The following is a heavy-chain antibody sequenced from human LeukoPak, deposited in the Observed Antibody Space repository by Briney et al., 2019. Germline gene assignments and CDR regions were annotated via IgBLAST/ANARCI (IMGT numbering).Heavy chain of an antibody. Sequence: GGSLRLSCAPSGFSFSSYAKSWVRQTPERGLEWASSISTRGASTYYADSVKGRFTVSRDNSKDTLYLQMNSLTAEDTALYYCTSSFDYWGQGILVTVSS. D-gene: IGHD2-2*01. CDR2: ISTRGAST. J-gene: IGHJ4*02. CDR1: GFSFSSYA. V-gene: IGHV3-23*01. CDR3: TSSFDY.